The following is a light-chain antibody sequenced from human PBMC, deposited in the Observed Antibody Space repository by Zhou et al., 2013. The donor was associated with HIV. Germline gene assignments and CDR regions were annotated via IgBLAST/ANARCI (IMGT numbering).Light chain of an antibody. V-gene: IGKV1-5*03. J-gene: IGKJ1*01. CDR2: KAS. Sequence: DIQMTQSPSTLSASVGDRVSITCRASQSISTWVAWYQQKPGKVPELLIYKASNLESGVPSRFSGSGSGTDFTLTISSLQPGDFATYYCHQFDSFPWTFGPR. CDR1: QSISTW. CDR3: HQFDSFPWT.